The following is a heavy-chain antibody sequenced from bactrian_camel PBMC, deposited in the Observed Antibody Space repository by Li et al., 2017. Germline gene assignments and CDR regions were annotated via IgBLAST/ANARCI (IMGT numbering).Heavy chain of an antibody. CDR2: IDRDGRA. CDR1: GYTSTTSC. CDR3: AASTRSTWNLNPSNYDS. V-gene: IGHV3S53*01. Sequence: HVQLVESGGGSVQAGGSLRLSCVTSGYTSTTSCVAWVRQAPGKQREGVVSIDRDGRATYADSVKGRFTISGDGSKNNVYLQMNNLKPEDTAMYYCAASTRSTWNLNPSNYDSWGQGTQVTVS. D-gene: IGHD3*01. J-gene: IGHJ6*01.